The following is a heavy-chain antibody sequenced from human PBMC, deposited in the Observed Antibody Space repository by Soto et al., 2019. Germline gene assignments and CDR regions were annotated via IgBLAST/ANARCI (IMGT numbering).Heavy chain of an antibody. V-gene: IGHV4-39*01. CDR2: IYNSGST. Sequence: PGKVLEWIGSIYNSGSTYYNPSLKSRVTISVDTSKNQFSLKLSSVTVADRVVYFFAGSTLFFFQAEDGIRDVRSVSAFLLNRSSDL. J-gene: IGHJ2*01. CDR3: AGSTLFFFQAEDGIRDVRSVSAFLLNRSSDL. D-gene: IGHD3-10*02.